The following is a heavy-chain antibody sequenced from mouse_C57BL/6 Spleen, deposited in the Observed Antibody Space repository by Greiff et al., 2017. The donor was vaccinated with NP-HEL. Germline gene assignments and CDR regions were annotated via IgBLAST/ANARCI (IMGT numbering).Heavy chain of an antibody. CDR1: GFTFSSYA. CDR3: TRVGLLRGVDY. CDR2: ICSGGDYI. Sequence: EVMLVESGEGLVKPGGSLKLSCAASGFTFSSYAMSWVRQTPEKRLEWVAYICSGGDYIYYADNVKGRFTISRDNARNTLYLPISSLQSEDTAMYYCTRVGLLRGVDYWGQGTSVTVSS. V-gene: IGHV5-9-1*02. J-gene: IGHJ4*01. D-gene: IGHD1-1*01.